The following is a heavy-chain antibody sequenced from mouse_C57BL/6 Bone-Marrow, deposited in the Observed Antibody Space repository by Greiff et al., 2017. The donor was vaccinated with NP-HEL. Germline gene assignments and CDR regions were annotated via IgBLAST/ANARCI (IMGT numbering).Heavy chain of an antibody. J-gene: IGHJ1*03. D-gene: IGHD1-1*01. V-gene: IGHV5-12*01. CDR2: ISNGGGST. CDR3: ARRDYGSSYWYFDV. Sequence: EVMLVESGGGLVQPGGSLKLSCAASGFTFSDYYMYWVRQTPEKRLEWVAYISNGGGSTYYPDTVKGRFTISRDNAKNTLYLQMSRLKSEDTAMYYGARRDYGSSYWYFDVWGTGTTVTVSS. CDR1: GFTFSDYY.